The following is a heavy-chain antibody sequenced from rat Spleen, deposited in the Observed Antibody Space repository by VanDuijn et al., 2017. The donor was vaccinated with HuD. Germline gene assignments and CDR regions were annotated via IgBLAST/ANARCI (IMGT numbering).Heavy chain of an antibody. D-gene: IGHD1-9*01. CDR2: ITNTGGST. CDR3: TTEHTTGIPTYFDY. V-gene: IGHV5-31*01. Sequence: EVQLVESGGGLVQPGRSLKLSCVASGFTFNNYWMSWIRQAPGKGLEWVASITNTGGSTYYPDSVKGRFTISRDNAKSTLYLQMDSLRSEDTATYYCTTEHTTGIPTYFDYWGQGVMVTVSS. CDR1: GFTFNNYW. J-gene: IGHJ2*01.